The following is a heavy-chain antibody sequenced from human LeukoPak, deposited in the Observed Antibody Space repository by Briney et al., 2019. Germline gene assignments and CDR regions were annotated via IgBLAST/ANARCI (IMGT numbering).Heavy chain of an antibody. D-gene: IGHD3-22*01. CDR1: GFTFSSYS. CDR3: ARDPSYYDSSGPFDY. V-gene: IGHV3-21*01. CDR2: ISSSGSYI. Sequence: GGSLRLSCAASGFTFSSYSMNWVRQAPGKGLEWVSSISSSGSYIYYADSVKGRFTISRDNAKNSLYLQMNSLRAEDTAVYYCARDPSYYDSSGPFDYWGQGTLVTVSS. J-gene: IGHJ4*02.